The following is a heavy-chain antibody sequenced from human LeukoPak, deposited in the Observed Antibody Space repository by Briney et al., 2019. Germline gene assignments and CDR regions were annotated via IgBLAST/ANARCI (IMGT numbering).Heavy chain of an antibody. CDR3: ARGGCSSSSCYKGAFDM. Sequence: SETLSLTCAVYGGSLSGYYWSWIRQPPGKGLEWIGEINHRGDTNYNPALKSRVTMSVDTSRNQFSLKLSSVTAADTAVYYCARGGCSSSSCYKGAFDMWGHGTVVTVSS. V-gene: IGHV4-34*01. D-gene: IGHD2-2*02. J-gene: IGHJ3*02. CDR2: INHRGDT. CDR1: GGSLSGYY.